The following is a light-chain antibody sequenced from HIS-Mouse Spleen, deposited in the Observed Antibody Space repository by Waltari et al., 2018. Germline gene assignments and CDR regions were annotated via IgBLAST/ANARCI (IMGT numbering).Light chain of an antibody. CDR3: QVWDSSSDHVV. CDR1: NIGSKS. CDR2: DDS. J-gene: IGLJ2*01. V-gene: IGLV3-21*03. Sequence: SYVLTQPPSVSVAPGKTARITCGGNNIGSKSVHWYQQKPGQAPVLVVYDDSDRPLGIPDRFSGSNAGNTATLTISRVEAGDEADYYCQVWDSSSDHVVFGGGTKLTVL.